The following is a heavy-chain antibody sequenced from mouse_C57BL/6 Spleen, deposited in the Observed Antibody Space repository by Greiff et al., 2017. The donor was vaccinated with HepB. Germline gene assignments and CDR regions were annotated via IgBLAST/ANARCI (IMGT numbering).Heavy chain of an antibody. CDR1: GFTFSSYA. V-gene: IGHV5-9-1*02. D-gene: IGHD1-1*01. CDR3: TRDGDYYGSSQFAY. CDR2: ISSGGDYI. J-gene: IGHJ3*01. Sequence: EVQVVESGEGLVKPGGSLKLSCAASGFTFSSYAMSWVRQTPEKRLEWVAYISSGGDYIYYADTVKGRFTISRDNARNTLYLQMSSLKSEDTAMYYCTRDGDYYGSSQFAYWGQGTLVTVSA.